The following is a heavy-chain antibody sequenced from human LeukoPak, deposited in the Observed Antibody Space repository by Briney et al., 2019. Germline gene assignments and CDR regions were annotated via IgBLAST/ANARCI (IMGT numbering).Heavy chain of an antibody. J-gene: IGHJ4*02. V-gene: IGHV4-39*01. CDR3: ARTPSMVVTSEVY. CDR1: GGSISSSSYY. D-gene: IGHD4-23*01. CDR2: IYYSGST. Sequence: SETLSLTCTVSGGSISSSSYYWGWIRQAPGKGLEWIGSIYYSGSTYYNPSLKSRVTISVDTSKNQFSLKLSSVTAADTAVYYCARTPSMVVTSEVYWGQGTLVTVSS.